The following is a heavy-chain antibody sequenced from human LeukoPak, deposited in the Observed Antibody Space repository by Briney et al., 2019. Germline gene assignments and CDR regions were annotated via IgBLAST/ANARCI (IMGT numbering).Heavy chain of an antibody. Sequence: SETLSLTCTVSGGSVSSDNYYWSWIRQPPGRGLEWIGYIYYSGSTNYNPSLKSRVTISVDTSKDQFSLKLSSVTAADTAVYYCARGSGSYGFWGQGTLVTVSS. J-gene: IGHJ4*02. D-gene: IGHD1-26*01. CDR3: ARGSGSYGF. CDR1: GGSVSSDNYY. CDR2: IYYSGST. V-gene: IGHV4-61*01.